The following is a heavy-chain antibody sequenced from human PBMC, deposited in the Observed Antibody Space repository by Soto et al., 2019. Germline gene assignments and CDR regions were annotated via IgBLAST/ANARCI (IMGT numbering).Heavy chain of an antibody. CDR2: INSDGSST. V-gene: IGHV3-74*01. D-gene: IGHD2-15*01. CDR3: ARGLKGIVVVVAATVDY. CDR1: GFTFSSYW. J-gene: IGHJ4*02. Sequence: EVPLVESGGGLVQPGGSLRLSCAASGFTFSSYWMHWVRQAPGKGLVWVSRINSDGSSTSYADSVKGRFTISRDNAKNTLYLQMNSLRAEDTAVYYCARGLKGIVVVVAATVDYWGQGTLVTVSS.